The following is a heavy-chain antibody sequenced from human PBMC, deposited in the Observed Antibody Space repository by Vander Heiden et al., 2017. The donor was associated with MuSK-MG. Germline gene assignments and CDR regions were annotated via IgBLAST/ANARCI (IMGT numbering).Heavy chain of an antibody. D-gene: IGHD6-19*01. CDR2: MNPNSGNT. Sequence: QVQLVQSGAEEKKPGASVKVSCKASGYTFTSYDINWVRQATGQGLEWMGWMNPNSGNTGYAQKFQGRVTMTRNTSISTAYMELSSLRSEDTAVYYCARVSGYSSGWYDWFDPWGQGTLVTVSS. CDR1: GYTFTSYD. J-gene: IGHJ5*02. CDR3: ARVSGYSSGWYDWFDP. V-gene: IGHV1-8*01.